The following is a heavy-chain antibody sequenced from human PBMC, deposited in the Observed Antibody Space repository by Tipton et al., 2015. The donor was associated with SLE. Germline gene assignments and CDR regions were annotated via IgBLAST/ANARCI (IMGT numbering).Heavy chain of an antibody. CDR3: ARDWFIAVAGTRGDAFDI. J-gene: IGHJ3*02. D-gene: IGHD6-19*01. CDR1: GGYISTHY. Sequence: TLSLTCTVSGGYISTHYWSWIRQPPGKGLEWIGYIYYSGSTNYNPSLKSRVTISVDRSKNQFSLKVRSVTAADTAVYYCARDWFIAVAGTRGDAFDIWGQGTMVTVSS. CDR2: IYYSGST. V-gene: IGHV4-59*11.